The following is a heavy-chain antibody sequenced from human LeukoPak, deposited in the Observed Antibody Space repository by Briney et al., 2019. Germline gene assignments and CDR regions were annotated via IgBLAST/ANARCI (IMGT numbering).Heavy chain of an antibody. CDR1: GFTLSYWW. J-gene: IGHJ4*02. V-gene: IGHV3-7*01. D-gene: IGHD2-21*01. CDR3: ARWVSQYYSDY. CDR2: INQDGSEK. Sequence: GGSLRLSCEASGFTLSYWWVSWVRQAPGKGLEWVANINQDGSEKYFVDSVKGRFTISRDNAQNSVFLQMDSLRVDDTAVYYCARWVSQYYSDYWGQGTHVTVSS.